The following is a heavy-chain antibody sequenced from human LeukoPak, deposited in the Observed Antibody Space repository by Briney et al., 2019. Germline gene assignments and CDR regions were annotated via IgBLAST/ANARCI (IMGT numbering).Heavy chain of an antibody. V-gene: IGHV5-51*01. Sequence: GESLKISCKGSGYSFTSYWIGWVRQMPGKGLEWMGIIYPGDSDTRYSPSFQGQVTISADKSISTAYLQWSSLKASDTAMYYCPIHEYSSSWQTPLSFFDYWGQGTLVTVSS. CDR3: PIHEYSSSWQTPLSFFDY. CDR2: IYPGDSDT. J-gene: IGHJ4*02. D-gene: IGHD6-13*01. CDR1: GYSFTSYW.